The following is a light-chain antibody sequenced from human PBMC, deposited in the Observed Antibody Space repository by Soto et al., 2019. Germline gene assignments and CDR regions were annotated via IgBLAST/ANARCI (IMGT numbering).Light chain of an antibody. CDR3: QHYNHWLWT. CDR1: QSLSSN. J-gene: IGKJ1*01. Sequence: EFVLTQSPGTLSLSPGEGATLSCRASQSLSSNLAWYQLKPGQAPRLLIYGASTRATGIPARFSGSGSGAEFTLTISSLQSEDSAVYYCQHYNHWLWTFGQGTKVDIK. V-gene: IGKV3-15*01. CDR2: GAS.